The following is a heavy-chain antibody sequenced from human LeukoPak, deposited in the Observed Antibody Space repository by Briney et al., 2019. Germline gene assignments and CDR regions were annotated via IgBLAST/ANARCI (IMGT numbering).Heavy chain of an antibody. CDR1: GFTFSNYA. CDR3: ARDWRVTTMVYYFDY. V-gene: IGHV3-64*01. CDR2: ISSDGGST. Sequence: PGGSLRLSCAASGFTFSNYAMHWVRQAPGKGLEYVSAISSDGGSTYYANSLKGRFTISRDNSKNTLYLQMGSLRAEDMAVYYCARDWRVTTMVYYFDYWGQGTLVTVSS. J-gene: IGHJ4*02. D-gene: IGHD5-18*01.